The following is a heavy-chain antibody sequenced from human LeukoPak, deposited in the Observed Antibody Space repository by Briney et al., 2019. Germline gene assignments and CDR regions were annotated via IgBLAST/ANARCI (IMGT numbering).Heavy chain of an antibody. V-gene: IGHV3-21*01. CDR3: ARDLTDDFWSGYHFDY. Sequence: GGSLRLSCAASGFSFDNYCMNWVRQAPGKGLEWVSTISSSSNYIYYADSVKGRFTISRDNAKNSLYLQMNSLRAEDTAVNYCARDLTDDFWSGYHFDYWGQGALVTVSS. D-gene: IGHD3-3*01. J-gene: IGHJ4*02. CDR1: GFSFDNYC. CDR2: ISSSSNYI.